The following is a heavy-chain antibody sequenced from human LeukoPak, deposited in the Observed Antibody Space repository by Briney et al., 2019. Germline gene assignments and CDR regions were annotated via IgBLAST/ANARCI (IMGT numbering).Heavy chain of an antibody. D-gene: IGHD3-10*01. CDR2: IYHSGST. CDR1: GYSISSGYY. Sequence: PSETLSLTCTVSGYSISSGYYWGWIRQPPGKGLEWIGSIYHSGSTYYNPSLKSRVTISVDTSKNQFSLKLSSVTAADTAVYYCARNLVMGRGVMILKKPCWFDPWGQGTLVTVSS. J-gene: IGHJ5*02. CDR3: ARNLVMGRGVMILKKPCWFDP. V-gene: IGHV4-38-2*02.